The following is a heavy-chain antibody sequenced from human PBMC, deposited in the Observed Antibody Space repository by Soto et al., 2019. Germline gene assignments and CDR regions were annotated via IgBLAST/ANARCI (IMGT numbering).Heavy chain of an antibody. Sequence: QVQLVQSGAEVKKPGASVKVSCKASGYTFITYGVSWVRQAPGQGLDWLGWISTYNGNTRYAERLQGRVTITTDTSTNKAFIELRHPTCEDTGVYYCARGSRHYYDISANSFLDYWGQGSLVTVA. J-gene: IGHJ4*02. CDR3: ARGSRHYYDISANSFLDY. D-gene: IGHD3-22*01. V-gene: IGHV1-18*01. CDR1: GYTFITYG. CDR2: ISTYNGNT.